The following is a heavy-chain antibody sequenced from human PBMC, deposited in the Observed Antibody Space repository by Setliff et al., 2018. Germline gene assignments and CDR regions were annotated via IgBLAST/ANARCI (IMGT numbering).Heavy chain of an antibody. CDR2: ITPMFRSG. CDR1: GGSFKNYA. D-gene: IGHD6-13*01. Sequence: SVKVSCKAPGGSFKNYAISWVRQAPGQGLEWMGGITPMFRSGNYAQRFQGRVTITADESTNTVYMELTSLRPEDTAVYYCARGKLDVVAAGGKYCAMDVWGQGTAVTVSS. CDR3: ARGKLDVVAAGGKYCAMDV. J-gene: IGHJ6*02. V-gene: IGHV1-69*13.